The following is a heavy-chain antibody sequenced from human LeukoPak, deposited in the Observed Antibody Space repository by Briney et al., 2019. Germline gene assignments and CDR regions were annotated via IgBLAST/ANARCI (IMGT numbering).Heavy chain of an antibody. CDR1: GFTFDDYG. J-gene: IGHJ5*02. Sequence: WAGGSLRLSCAASGFTFDDYGMSWVRQAPGKGLEWVSGINWNGGSTGYADSVKGRFTISRDNSKNTLYLQMDSLRAEDTAVYYCARGGSGIYRTYNWLDPWGPGNLLTVSS. D-gene: IGHD1-26*01. V-gene: IGHV3-20*04. CDR2: INWNGGST. CDR3: ARGGSGIYRTYNWLDP.